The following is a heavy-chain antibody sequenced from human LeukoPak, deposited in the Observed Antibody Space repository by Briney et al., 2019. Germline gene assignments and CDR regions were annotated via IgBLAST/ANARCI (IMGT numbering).Heavy chain of an antibody. J-gene: IGHJ4*02. D-gene: IGHD2-15*01. CDR3: AREDGYCSGGNCYSYFDS. CDR2: ISSSSSTI. Sequence: GGSLRLSCAASGFTFSSYSMNWVRQAPGKGLEWVSYISSSSSTIYYADSVKGRFTISRDNARNSLYLQMYSLRAEDTAVYFCAREDGYCSGGNCYSYFDSWGQGTLVTVSS. V-gene: IGHV3-48*01. CDR1: GFTFSSYS.